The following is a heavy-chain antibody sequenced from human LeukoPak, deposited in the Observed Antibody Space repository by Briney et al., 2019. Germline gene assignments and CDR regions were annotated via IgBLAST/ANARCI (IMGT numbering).Heavy chain of an antibody. Sequence: GGSLRLSCAASGFTFSNYWMHWVRQVPGKGLVWVSRINDDGSTTFYADSVKGRFTISRDNAKNTLFLQMSSLRAEDTAVYFCAREILAPGKTHDYWGQGPLVTVSS. CDR2: INDDGSTT. J-gene: IGHJ4*02. CDR1: GFTFSNYW. V-gene: IGHV3-74*01. CDR3: AREILAPGKTHDY.